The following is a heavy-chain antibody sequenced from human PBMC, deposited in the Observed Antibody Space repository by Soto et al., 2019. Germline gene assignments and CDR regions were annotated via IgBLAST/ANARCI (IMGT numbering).Heavy chain of an antibody. CDR1: GYSFTSYW. V-gene: IGHV5-10-1*01. Sequence: GESLKISCKGSGYSFTSYWISWVRQMPGKGLKWMGRIDPSDSYTNYSPSFQGHVTISADKSISTAYLQWSSLKGSDTAMYYCARRKSAAGTYYYYGMDVWGQGTTVTVSS. D-gene: IGHD6-13*01. J-gene: IGHJ6*02. CDR2: IDPSDSYT. CDR3: ARRKSAAGTYYYYGMDV.